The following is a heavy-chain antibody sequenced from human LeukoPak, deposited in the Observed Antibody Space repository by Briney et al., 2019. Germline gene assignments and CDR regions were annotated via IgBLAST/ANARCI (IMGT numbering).Heavy chain of an antibody. CDR2: ISGSGGST. V-gene: IGHV3-23*01. J-gene: IGHJ4*02. CDR1: GFTFSSYA. Sequence: GGSLRLSCAASGFTFSSYAMSWVRQAPGKGLEWVSAISGSGGSTYYADSVKGRFTISRDNSKNTLYLQMNSLGAEDTAVYYCARDGIVGSPLFKFDYWGQGTLVTVSS. CDR3: ARDGIVGSPLFKFDY. D-gene: IGHD1-26*01.